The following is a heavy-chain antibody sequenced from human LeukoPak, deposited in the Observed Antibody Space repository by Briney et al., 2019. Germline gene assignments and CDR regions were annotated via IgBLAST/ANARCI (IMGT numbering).Heavy chain of an antibody. D-gene: IGHD6-6*01. CDR2: IRYDSSDK. CDR1: GFTFSIYG. V-gene: IGHV3-30*02. Sequence: PGGSLRLSCAASGFTFSIYGMHWVRQAPGKGLEWVAFIRYDSSDKYYADSVKGRFTISRDNSKNTLYLQMNSLRAEDSAVYYCARGDPYTTSSGGWFDPWGQGTLVTVST. J-gene: IGHJ5*02. CDR3: ARGDPYTTSSGGWFDP.